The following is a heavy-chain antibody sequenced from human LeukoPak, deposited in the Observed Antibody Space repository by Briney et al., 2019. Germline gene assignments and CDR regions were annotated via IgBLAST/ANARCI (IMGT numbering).Heavy chain of an antibody. CDR1: GGFISSYY. CDR3: ARVRYSDSSVLTRKRSYYFDY. Sequence: SETLSLTCTVSGGFISSYYWSWIRQPAGKGLESIGHISTSGSTNYNPSLKSRVTMSVDTSKNQFSLKLSSVTAADTAVYYCARVRYSDSSVLTRKRSYYFDYWGQGTLVTVSS. D-gene: IGHD3-22*01. J-gene: IGHJ4*02. CDR2: ISTSGST. V-gene: IGHV4-4*07.